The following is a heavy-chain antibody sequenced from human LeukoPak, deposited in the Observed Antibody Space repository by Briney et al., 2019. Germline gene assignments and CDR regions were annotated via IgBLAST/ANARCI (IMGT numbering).Heavy chain of an antibody. CDR3: AKDIGMATIGIDY. Sequence: GGSLRLSCAASGFTFSSYAMSWVRQAPGKGLEWVSGISWNSGSIGYADSVKGRFTISRDNAKNSLYLQMNSLRAEDTALYYCAKDIGMATIGIDYWGQGTLVTVSS. CDR2: ISWNSGSI. D-gene: IGHD5-24*01. J-gene: IGHJ4*02. CDR1: GFTFSSYA. V-gene: IGHV3-9*01.